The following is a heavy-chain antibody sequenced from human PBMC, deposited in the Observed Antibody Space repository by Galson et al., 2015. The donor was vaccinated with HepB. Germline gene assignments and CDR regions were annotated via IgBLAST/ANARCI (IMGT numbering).Heavy chain of an antibody. Sequence: SVKVSCKASEYTFTSYYMHWVRQAPGQGLEWMGIINPSGGSTSYAQKFQGRVTMTRDTSTSTVYMDLSSLRSEDTAVYYCARDPGEQQPSGWFDPWGQGTLVTVSS. J-gene: IGHJ5*02. D-gene: IGHD6-13*01. CDR2: INPSGGST. V-gene: IGHV1-46*03. CDR3: ARDPGEQQPSGWFDP. CDR1: EYTFTSYY.